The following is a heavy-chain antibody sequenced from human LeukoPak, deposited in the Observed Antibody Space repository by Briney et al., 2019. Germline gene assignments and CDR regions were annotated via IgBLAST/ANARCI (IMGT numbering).Heavy chain of an antibody. CDR3: ARDLAQWLFDP. Sequence: GGSLRLSCAASGFTFSSYAMSWVRQAPGKGLEWVSYISSSGSTIYYADSVKGRFTISRDNAKNSLYLQMNSLRAEDTAVYYCARDLAQWLFDPWGQGTLVTVSS. J-gene: IGHJ5*02. CDR2: ISSSGSTI. V-gene: IGHV3-48*04. CDR1: GFTFSSYA. D-gene: IGHD6-19*01.